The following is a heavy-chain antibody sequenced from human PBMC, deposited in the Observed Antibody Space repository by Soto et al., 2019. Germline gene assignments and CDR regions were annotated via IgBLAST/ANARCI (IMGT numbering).Heavy chain of an antibody. D-gene: IGHD4-17*01. J-gene: IGHJ2*01. CDR3: AKAPDYGDYGNWYFDL. CDR1: GFTFSSYA. Sequence: EVQLLESGGGLVQPGGSLRLSCAASGFTFSSYAMSWVRQAPGTGLEWVSAISGSGGSTYYADSVTGRFTISRDNSKNTLYLQMNSLRAEDTAVYYCAKAPDYGDYGNWYFDLWGRGPLVTVAS. V-gene: IGHV3-23*01. CDR2: ISGSGGST.